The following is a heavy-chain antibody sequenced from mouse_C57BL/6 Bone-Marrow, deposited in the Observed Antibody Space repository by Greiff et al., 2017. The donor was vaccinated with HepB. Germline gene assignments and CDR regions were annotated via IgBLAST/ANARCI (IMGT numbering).Heavy chain of an antibody. CDR2: ISNLAYSI. Sequence: EVQLVESGGGLVQPGGSLKLSCAASGFTFSDYGMAWVRQAPRKGPEWVAFISNLAYSIYYADTVTGRFTISRENAKNTLYLEMSSLRSEDTAMYYCARVGGFAWFAYWGQGTLVTVSA. D-gene: IGHD3-1*01. CDR3: ARVGGFAWFAY. J-gene: IGHJ3*01. CDR1: GFTFSDYG. V-gene: IGHV5-15*01.